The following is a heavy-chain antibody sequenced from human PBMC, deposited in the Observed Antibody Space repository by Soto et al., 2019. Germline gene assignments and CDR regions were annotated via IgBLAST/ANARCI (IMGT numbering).Heavy chain of an antibody. Sequence: GGSLRLSCAASGFTFSSYGMHWVRQAPGKGLEWVAVISYDGSNKYYADSVKGRFTISRDNSKNTLYLQMNSLRAEDTAVYYCQKQSNDIYRSGSYFSGQFDSWRPGTLVTVSP. J-gene: IGHJ4*02. CDR2: ISYDGSNK. D-gene: IGHD6-19*01. CDR3: QKQSNDIYRSGSYFSGQFDS. V-gene: IGHV3-30*18. CDR1: GFTFSSYG.